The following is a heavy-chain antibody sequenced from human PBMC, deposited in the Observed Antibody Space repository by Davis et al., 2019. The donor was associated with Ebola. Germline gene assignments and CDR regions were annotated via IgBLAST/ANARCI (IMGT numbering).Heavy chain of an antibody. J-gene: IGHJ5*02. Sequence: SETLSLTCAVYGGSFSGYYWSWIRQPPGKGLEWIGEINHSGSTNYNPSLKSRVTISVDTSKNQFSLKLSSVTAADTAVYYCARDEGYYYDSTRWFDPWGQGTLVTVSS. CDR1: GGSFSGYY. CDR2: INHSGST. D-gene: IGHD3-22*01. V-gene: IGHV4-34*01. CDR3: ARDEGYYYDSTRWFDP.